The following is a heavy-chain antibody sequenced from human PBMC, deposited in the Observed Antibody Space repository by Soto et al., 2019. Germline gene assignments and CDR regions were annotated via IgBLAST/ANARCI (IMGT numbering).Heavy chain of an antibody. V-gene: IGHV1-18*04. D-gene: IGHD2-21*01. CDR3: SLYCGDECESGGN. Sequence: QIQLVQSGLEVKKPGASVIVSCQTSGYTFTRYGINWVRQAPGQGLEWMGWINSNHGKRNYAEKFQGRITMTTNTSKRTGYMELMGLKSDVTSVYYCSLYCGDECESGGNLGQGTMVTVSS. CDR1: GYTFTRYG. CDR2: INSNHGKR. J-gene: IGHJ4*02.